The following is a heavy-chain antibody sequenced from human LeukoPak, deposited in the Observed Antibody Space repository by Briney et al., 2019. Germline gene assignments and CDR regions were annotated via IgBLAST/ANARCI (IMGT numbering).Heavy chain of an antibody. J-gene: IGHJ4*02. CDR1: GGSFSGYY. CDR2: INHSGST. CDR3: AREGSGSYYRAPFDY. V-gene: IGHV4-34*01. Sequence: SETLSLTCAVYGGSFSGYYWSWIRQPPGKGLEWIGEINHSGSTNYNPSLKSRVTISVGTSKNQFSLKLSSVTAADTAVYYCAREGSGSYYRAPFDYWGQGTLVTVSS. D-gene: IGHD3-10*01.